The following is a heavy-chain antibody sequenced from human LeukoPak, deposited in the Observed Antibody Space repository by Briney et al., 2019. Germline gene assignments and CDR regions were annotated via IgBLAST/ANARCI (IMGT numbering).Heavy chain of an antibody. Sequence: GGSLRLSCAASGFTVSSNYMSWVRQAPGKGLEWVSVIYSGGSTYYADSVKGRFTISRDNSKNTLYLQMNSLRAEDTAVYYCAKSPLLWFGECWGQGTLVTVSS. CDR3: AKSPLLWFGEC. V-gene: IGHV3-53*01. CDR2: IYSGGST. D-gene: IGHD3-10*01. J-gene: IGHJ4*02. CDR1: GFTVSSNY.